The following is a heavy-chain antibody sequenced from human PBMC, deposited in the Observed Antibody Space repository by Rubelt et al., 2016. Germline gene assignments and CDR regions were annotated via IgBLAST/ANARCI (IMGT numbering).Heavy chain of an antibody. Sequence: QITLKESGPTLVKPTQTLTLTCTFSGFSLSTSGVGVGWIRQPPGKALEWLALIYWNDDKRYSPSLKSRHTITKVTTKNHVILTRTNRDPVDTATKYCVHSYMEKNVVLWFGESWFDPWGQGTLVTVSS. J-gene: IGHJ5*02. CDR2: IYWNDDK. D-gene: IGHD3-10*01. V-gene: IGHV2-5*01. CDR1: GFSLSTSGVG. CDR3: VHSYMEKNVVLWFGESWFDP.